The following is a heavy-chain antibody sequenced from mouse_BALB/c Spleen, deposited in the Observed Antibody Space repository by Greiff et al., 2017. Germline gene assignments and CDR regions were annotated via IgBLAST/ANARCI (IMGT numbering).Heavy chain of an antibody. V-gene: IGHV14-4*02. D-gene: IGHD2-4*01. CDR2: IDPENGDT. CDR3: NVITTNY. J-gene: IGHJ2*01. CDR1: GFNIKDYY. Sequence: VQLQQSGAELVRSGASVKLSCTASGFNIKDYYMHWVKQRPEQGLEWIGWIDPENGDTEYAPKFKGKATMTADTSSNTAYLQLSSLTSEDTAVYYCNVITTNYWGKGTTLTVSS.